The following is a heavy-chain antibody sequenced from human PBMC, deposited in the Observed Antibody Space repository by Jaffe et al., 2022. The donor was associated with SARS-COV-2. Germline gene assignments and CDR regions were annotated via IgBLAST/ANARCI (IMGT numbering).Heavy chain of an antibody. J-gene: IGHJ3*02. Sequence: QVQLQESGPGLVKPSETLSLTCTVSGGSISSYYWSWIRQPPGKGLEWIGYIYYSGSTNYNPSLKSRVTISVDTSKNQFSLKLSSVTAADTAVYYCARMLVTKGDAFDIWGQGTMVTVSS. CDR1: GGSISSYY. CDR2: IYYSGST. V-gene: IGHV4-59*01. D-gene: IGHD4-4*01. CDR3: ARMLVTKGDAFDI.